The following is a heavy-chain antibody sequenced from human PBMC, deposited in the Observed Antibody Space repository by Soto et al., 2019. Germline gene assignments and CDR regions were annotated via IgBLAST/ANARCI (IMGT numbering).Heavy chain of an antibody. CDR1: GYTFTSYG. CDR3: GRFSPIRIGRGGGPDY. J-gene: IGHJ4*02. CDR2: ISAYNVNT. Sequence: QVQLVQSGAEVKKPGASVKVSCKASGYTFTSYGISWVRQAPGQGLEWMGWISAYNVNTNYAQKLQGRVTMTTDTTQSTAYMELRSLRSDDPGGYYWGRFSPIRIGRGGGPDYWGQGTLVTVSS. V-gene: IGHV1-18*01. D-gene: IGHD2-15*01.